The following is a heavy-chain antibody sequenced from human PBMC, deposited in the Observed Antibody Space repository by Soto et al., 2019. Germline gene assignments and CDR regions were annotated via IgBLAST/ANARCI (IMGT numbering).Heavy chain of an antibody. CDR1: GFTVSSNY. CDR2: IYSGGST. V-gene: IGHV3-66*01. J-gene: IGHJ3*02. Sequence: GGSLRLSCAASGFTVSSNYMSWVRQAPGKGLEWVSVIYSGGSTYYADSVKGRFTISRDNSKNTLYLQMNSLRAEDTAVYYCARGNPWGSYRSCAFDIWGQGTMVTVSS. D-gene: IGHD3-16*02. CDR3: ARGNPWGSYRSCAFDI.